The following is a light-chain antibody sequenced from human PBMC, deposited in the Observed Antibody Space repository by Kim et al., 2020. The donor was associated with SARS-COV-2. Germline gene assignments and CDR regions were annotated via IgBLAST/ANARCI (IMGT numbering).Light chain of an antibody. CDR3: QQYGSSPIP. Sequence: SPGERPNVSCKASQSVTDNYIVEYQQNPDQAPRLLIFGASSRANGIPDRFSASGSGADYTLSISRLESEDFAIYYCQQYGSSPIPFGQGTRLGIK. CDR1: QSVTDNY. V-gene: IGKV3-20*01. CDR2: GAS. J-gene: IGKJ5*01.